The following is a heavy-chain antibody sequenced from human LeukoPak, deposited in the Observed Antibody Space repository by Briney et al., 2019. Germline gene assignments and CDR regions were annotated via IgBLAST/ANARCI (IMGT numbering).Heavy chain of an antibody. D-gene: IGHD3-22*01. CDR2: ISSSSSCT. J-gene: IGHJ3*02. V-gene: IGHV3-21*01. CDR3: ARDRDYYDSSGGMNAFDI. Sequence: PGGSLRLSCAASGFTFSAYSMNWVRQAPGKGLEWVSSISSSSSCTYYADSVKGRFTISRDNAKNSLYLQMNSLRAEDTAVFYCARDRDYYDSSGGMNAFDIWGQGTMVTVSS. CDR1: GFTFSAYS.